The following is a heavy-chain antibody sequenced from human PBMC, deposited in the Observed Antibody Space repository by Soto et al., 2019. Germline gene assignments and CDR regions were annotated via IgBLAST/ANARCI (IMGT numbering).Heavy chain of an antibody. V-gene: IGHV1-69*13. CDR2: IIPRFGTP. CDR3: ARWAGYCSSTTCNKPFDY. CDR1: GGTFSNSD. D-gene: IGHD2-2*02. Sequence: SVKVSCKASGGTFSNSDISWVRQAPGQGLEWMGRIIPRFGTPNYAQKFQGRLTITADESTSTGFMELTSLTSEDTAVYYCARWAGYCSSTTCNKPFDYWGQGTLVTVSS. J-gene: IGHJ4*02.